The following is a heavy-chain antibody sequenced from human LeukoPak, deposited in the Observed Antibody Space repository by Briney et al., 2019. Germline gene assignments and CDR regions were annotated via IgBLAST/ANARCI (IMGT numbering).Heavy chain of an antibody. D-gene: IGHD4-17*01. CDR3: ARGQHRLYGDSVLNFDY. CDR2: IYHSGST. CDR1: GGSISSSNW. V-gene: IGHV4-4*02. Sequence: SGTLSLTCAVSGGSISSSNWWSWVRQPPGKGLEWIGEIYHSGSTNYNPSLKSRVTISVDKSKNQFSLKLSSVTAADTAVYYCARGQHRLYGDSVLNFDYWGQGTLVTVSS. J-gene: IGHJ4*02.